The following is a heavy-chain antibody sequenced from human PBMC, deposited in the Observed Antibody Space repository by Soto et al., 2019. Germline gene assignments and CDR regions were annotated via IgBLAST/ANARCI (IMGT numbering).Heavy chain of an antibody. CDR3: ARDRTNFLDY. D-gene: IGHD2-8*01. J-gene: IGHJ4*02. CDR1: GYTFSDHS. CDR2: ISTSRGNT. V-gene: IGHV1-18*01. Sequence: QVPLVQSGSEVERPGASVKLSCKTSGYTFSDHSLSWVRLAPGQGLEWMGWISTSRGNTNYAQKFQGRLTLTTDTSTSTAYMELKSLRSDDTAVYYCARDRTNFLDYWGQGILVTVSS.